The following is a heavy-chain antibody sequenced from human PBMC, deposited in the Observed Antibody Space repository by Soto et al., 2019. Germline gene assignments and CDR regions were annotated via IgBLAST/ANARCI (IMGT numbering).Heavy chain of an antibody. Sequence: GGSLRLSCAASGFTFSSNYMSWVRQAPGKGLEWVSVIYSGGSTYYADSVKGRFTISRDNSKNTLYLQMNSLRAEDTAVYYCARGRLWFGEPTAYWGQGTLVTVSS. D-gene: IGHD3-10*01. CDR2: IYSGGST. CDR3: ARGRLWFGEPTAY. CDR1: GFTFSSNY. J-gene: IGHJ4*02. V-gene: IGHV3-53*01.